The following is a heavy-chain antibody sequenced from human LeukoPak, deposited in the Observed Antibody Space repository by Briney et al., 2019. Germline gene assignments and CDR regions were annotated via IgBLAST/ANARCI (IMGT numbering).Heavy chain of an antibody. CDR3: ARDAEYSNYLS. D-gene: IGHD4-11*01. CDR2: IYHSGST. Sequence: PSETLSLTCTVSGGSISSGGYYWSWIRQPPGKGLEWTGYIYHSGSTYYSPPLKSRVTISVDRSKNQFSLKLSSVTAADTAVYYCARDAEYSNYLSWGQGTLVTVSS. V-gene: IGHV4-30-2*01. J-gene: IGHJ5*02. CDR1: GGSISSGGYY.